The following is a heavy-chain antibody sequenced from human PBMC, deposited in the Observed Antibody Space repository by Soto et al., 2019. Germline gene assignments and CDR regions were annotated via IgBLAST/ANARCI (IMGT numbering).Heavy chain of an antibody. CDR3: ARELRNLDY. J-gene: IGHJ4*02. Sequence: GGSLRLSCAASGFTFSSYWMHWVRQAPGKGLEWVSYISSSSSTIYYADSVKGRFTISRDNAKNSLYLQMNSLRAEDTAVYYYARELRNLDYWGQGTLVTVSS. D-gene: IGHD4-17*01. CDR2: ISSSSSTI. V-gene: IGHV3-48*01. CDR1: GFTFSSYW.